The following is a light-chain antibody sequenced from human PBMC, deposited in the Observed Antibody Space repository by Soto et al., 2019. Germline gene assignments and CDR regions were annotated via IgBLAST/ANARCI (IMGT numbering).Light chain of an antibody. Sequence: IVLTQSPGTLSLSPGERATLSCRASQSVSSSYLAWYQQKPGQAPRLLIYGASSRATGIPDRFSGSGSGTDFTLTISRLEPEDFAVYYCQQYGSSSFTFVPGTKVDIK. CDR2: GAS. V-gene: IGKV3-20*01. CDR3: QQYGSSSFT. J-gene: IGKJ3*01. CDR1: QSVSSSY.